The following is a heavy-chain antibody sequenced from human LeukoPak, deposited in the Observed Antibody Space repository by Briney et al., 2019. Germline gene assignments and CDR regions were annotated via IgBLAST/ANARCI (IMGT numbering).Heavy chain of an antibody. D-gene: IGHD1-26*01. Sequence: ASVKVSCKASGGTFSSYAISWVRQAPGRGLEWMGRIIPILGIANYAQKFQGRVTITADKSTSTAYMELSSLRSEDTAVYYCASSYSGTVQPFDYWGQGTLVTVSS. CDR1: GGTFSSYA. CDR2: IIPILGIA. V-gene: IGHV1-69*04. CDR3: ASSYSGTVQPFDY. J-gene: IGHJ4*02.